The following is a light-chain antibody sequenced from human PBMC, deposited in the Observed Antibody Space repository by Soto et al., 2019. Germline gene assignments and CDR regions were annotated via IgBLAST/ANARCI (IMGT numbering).Light chain of an antibody. CDR1: QSASISY. J-gene: IGKJ1*01. CDR3: QQYGSSRT. CDR2: GAS. Sequence: EIVLTQSPGTLTLSPGERATLSCRASQSASISYLAWYQQKPGQAPRLLIYGASSRATGIPDRFSGSGSGTDFTLTISRLEPEDFAVYYCQQYGSSRTFGQGTKLEIK. V-gene: IGKV3-20*01.